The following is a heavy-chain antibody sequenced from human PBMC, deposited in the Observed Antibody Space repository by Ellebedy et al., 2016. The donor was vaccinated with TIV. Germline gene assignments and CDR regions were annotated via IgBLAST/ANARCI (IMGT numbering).Heavy chain of an antibody. V-gene: IGHV1-24*01. J-gene: IGHJ6*02. D-gene: IGHD6-13*01. CDR2: FDPEDGET. CDR1: GYTLTELS. CDR3: ATSEGTGIAAAKDRYRYGMDV. Sequence: AASVKVSCKVSGYTLTELSIHWVRQAPGKGLEWMGGFDPEDGETIYAQKFQGRVTITRDTSASTAYMELSSLRSEDTGVYYCATSEGTGIAAAKDRYRYGMDVWGQGTTVTVSS.